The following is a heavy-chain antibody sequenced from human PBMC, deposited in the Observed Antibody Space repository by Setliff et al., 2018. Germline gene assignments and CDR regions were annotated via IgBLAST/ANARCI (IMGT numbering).Heavy chain of an antibody. Sequence: GWSLRLSCAASGFTFSTYRMHWVRQAPGKGLEWVAVIWDDGGNKYHADSVKGRFTISRDNSKNTLYLQMNSLRPEDTAVYYCARTCSGSGCYAGLESWGQGTPVTVSS. V-gene: IGHV3-33*08. CDR2: IWDDGGNK. CDR1: GFTFSTYR. J-gene: IGHJ4*02. CDR3: ARTCSGSGCYAGLES. D-gene: IGHD2-15*01.